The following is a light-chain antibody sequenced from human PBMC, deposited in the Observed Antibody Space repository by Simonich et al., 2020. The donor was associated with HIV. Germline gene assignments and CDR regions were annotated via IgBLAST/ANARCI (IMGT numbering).Light chain of an antibody. J-gene: IGLJ3*02. CDR2: EGN. Sequence: QSALTQPASLSGSPGQSITISCTGTSSDVGGYNYVSWYQHHPGKAPKLMLYEGNKRPSGVSNRFSGSSSGNTASLTISGLQAEDEADYYCCSYAGSSTWVFGGGTKLTVL. CDR3: CSYAGSSTWV. CDR1: SSDVGGYNY. V-gene: IGLV2-23*01.